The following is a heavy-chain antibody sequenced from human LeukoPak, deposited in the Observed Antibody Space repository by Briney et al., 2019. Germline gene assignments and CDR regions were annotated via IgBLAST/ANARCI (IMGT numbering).Heavy chain of an antibody. CDR1: GFTFSSYS. CDR3: ARFGVLIPTDV. V-gene: IGHV3-21*01. CDR2: ISSSSSYI. J-gene: IGHJ6*02. D-gene: IGHD3-3*01. Sequence: GGSLRLSCAASGFTFSSYSMNWVRQAPGKGLEWVSSISSSSSYIYYADSVKGRFTISRDNAKNSLYLQMNSLRAEDTAVYYCARFGVLIPTDVWGQGTTVTVSS.